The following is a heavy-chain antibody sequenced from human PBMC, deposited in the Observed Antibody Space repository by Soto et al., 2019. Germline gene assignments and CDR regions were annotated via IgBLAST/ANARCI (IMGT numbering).Heavy chain of an antibody. CDR2: IYYSGNT. Sequence: SETLSLTCNVSGGSISSISYYWGWIRQPPGKGLEWIGNIYYSGNTYYNPSLNSRVTISVDTSKNQFSLKLTSLTAADTAAYYCGRQSEYSSSSTPYYAMNVWGQGTTVTVSS. J-gene: IGHJ6*02. CDR1: GGSISSISYY. D-gene: IGHD6-6*01. V-gene: IGHV4-39*01. CDR3: GRQSEYSSSSTPYYAMNV.